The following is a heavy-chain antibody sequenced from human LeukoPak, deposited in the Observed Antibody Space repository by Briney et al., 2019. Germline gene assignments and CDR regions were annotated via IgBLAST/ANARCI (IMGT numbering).Heavy chain of an antibody. J-gene: IGHJ6*03. CDR1: GGSISSSSYY. D-gene: IGHD4-17*01. V-gene: IGHV4-39*01. CDR2: IYYSGST. CDR3: ARRKPTTVTTWVRPLYYYYMDV. Sequence: SETLSLTCTVSGGSISSSSYYWGWIRQPPGKGLEWIGSIYYSGSTYYNPSLKSRVTISVDTSKNQFSLKLSSVTAADTAVYYCARRKPTTVTTWVRPLYYYYMDVWGKGTTVTVSS.